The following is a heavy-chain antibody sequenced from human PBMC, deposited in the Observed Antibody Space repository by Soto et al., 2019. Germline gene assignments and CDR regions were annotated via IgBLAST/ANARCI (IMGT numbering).Heavy chain of an antibody. J-gene: IGHJ6*02. CDR1: GGSISSGDYY. Sequence: SETLSLTCTVSGGSISSGDYYWSWIRQPPGKGLEWIGYIYYSGSTYYNPSLKSRVTISVDTSKNQFSLKLSSVTAADTAVYYCAREGLGYCISTSCAGAINYYYYGMDVWGQGTTVT. V-gene: IGHV4-30-4*01. D-gene: IGHD2-2*01. CDR2: IYYSGST. CDR3: AREGLGYCISTSCAGAINYYYYGMDV.